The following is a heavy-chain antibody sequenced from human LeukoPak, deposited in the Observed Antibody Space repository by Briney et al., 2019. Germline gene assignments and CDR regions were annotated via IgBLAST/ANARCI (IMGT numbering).Heavy chain of an antibody. D-gene: IGHD3-3*01. Sequence: SQTLSLTCIVSGGSISSGDYYWSWIRQPPGKGLEWIGYIYYSGSTYYNPSLKSRVTISVDTSKNQFSLKLSSVTAADTAVYYCARDSTFGANYYYYYMDVWGKGTTVTVSS. V-gene: IGHV4-30-4*08. CDR2: IYYSGST. J-gene: IGHJ6*03. CDR1: GGSISSGDYY. CDR3: ARDSTFGANYYYYYMDV.